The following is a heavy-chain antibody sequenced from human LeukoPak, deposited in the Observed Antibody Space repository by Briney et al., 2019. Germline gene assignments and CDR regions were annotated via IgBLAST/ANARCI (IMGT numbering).Heavy chain of an antibody. CDR3: ARVSSSWYQDWYFDL. J-gene: IGHJ2*01. D-gene: IGHD6-13*01. Sequence: SETLSLTCTVSGVSISSSNSYWGWIRQPPGTGLEWIGSIYYSGNTYYNASLKSQVSISIDTSKNQFSLRLTSVTAADTAVYYCARVSSSWYQDWYFDLWGRGTLVTVSS. CDR1: GVSISSSNSY. V-gene: IGHV4-39*01. CDR2: IYYSGNT.